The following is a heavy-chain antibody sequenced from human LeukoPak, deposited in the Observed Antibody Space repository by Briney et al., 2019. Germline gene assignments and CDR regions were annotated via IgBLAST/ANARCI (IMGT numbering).Heavy chain of an antibody. D-gene: IGHD3-22*01. Sequence: GGSLRLSCAASGFTVSSNYMSWVRQAPGKGLEWVSVIYSGGSTYYADSVKGRFTISRDNSKNTLYLQMNSLRAEDTAVYYCAKVGNYDSSGYYNYYFDYWGQGTLVTVSS. J-gene: IGHJ4*02. CDR3: AKVGNYDSSGYYNYYFDY. CDR1: GFTVSSNY. CDR2: IYSGGST. V-gene: IGHV3-66*01.